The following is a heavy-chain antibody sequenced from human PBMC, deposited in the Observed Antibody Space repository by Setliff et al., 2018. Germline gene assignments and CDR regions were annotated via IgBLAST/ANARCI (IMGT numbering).Heavy chain of an antibody. CDR2: IYYSGST. D-gene: IGHD6-25*01. V-gene: IGHV4-39*07. CDR3: ARVSGMGSPPYYYYYYGMDV. J-gene: IGHJ6*02. Sequence: SETLSLTCTVSGGSIGSSRYYWGWIRQPPGKGLEWIGSIYYSGSTYYNPSLKSRVTISVDTSKNQFSLKLSSVTAADTAVYYCARVSGMGSPPYYYYYYGMDVWGQGTTVTVSS. CDR1: GGSIGSSRYY.